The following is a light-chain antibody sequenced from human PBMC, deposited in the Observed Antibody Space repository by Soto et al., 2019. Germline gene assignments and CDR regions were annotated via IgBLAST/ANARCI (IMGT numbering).Light chain of an antibody. CDR1: HSVSNGY. V-gene: IGKV3-20*01. Sequence: EIVLTQSPGPLSLSPGETATLSCRASHSVSNGYLAWYQPKPGQAPRLLLSVASSRATGIPDRFSGSVSGTYFTLNISTLAPQDLAVYYCQQYGGSPMYTFGQGTKVEIK. J-gene: IGKJ2*01. CDR3: QQYGGSPMYT. CDR2: VAS.